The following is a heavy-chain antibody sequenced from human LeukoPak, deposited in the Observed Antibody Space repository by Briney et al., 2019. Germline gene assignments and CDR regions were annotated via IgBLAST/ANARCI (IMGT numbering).Heavy chain of an antibody. CDR3: ARVSDYGDYAPDY. CDR1: GGSISYFY. J-gene: IGHJ4*02. D-gene: IGHD4-17*01. CDR2: IYTSGST. V-gene: IGHV4-4*07. Sequence: PSETLSLTCTVSGGSISYFYWSWIRQPAGKGLEWIGRIYTSGSTNYNPSLKSRVTMSVDTSKKQFSLKLSSVTAADTAVYYCARVSDYGDYAPDYWGQGTLVTVSS.